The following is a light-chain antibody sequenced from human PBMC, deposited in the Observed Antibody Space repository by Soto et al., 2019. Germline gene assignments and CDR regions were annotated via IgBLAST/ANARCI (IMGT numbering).Light chain of an antibody. J-gene: IGKJ2*01. Sequence: DIQMTQSPSTLSASVGDRVTITCRASQSISSWLAWYQQKPGKAPKLLIYDASSLDSGVPSRFSGSGSGTEFTLTISRLQPDDFATYYCKQYNSYVYTFGQGTKLEIK. V-gene: IGKV1-5*01. CDR1: QSISSW. CDR2: DAS. CDR3: KQYNSYVYT.